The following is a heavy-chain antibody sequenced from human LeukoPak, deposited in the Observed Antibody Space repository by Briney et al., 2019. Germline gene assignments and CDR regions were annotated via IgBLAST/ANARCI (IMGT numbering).Heavy chain of an antibody. V-gene: IGHV4-39*01. CDR3: ARHSPWGRVVITHFDY. D-gene: IGHD3-22*01. J-gene: IGHJ4*02. CDR1: GSPISSSSYY. CDR2: IYYSGST. Sequence: SETLSLTCTVSGSPISSSSYYWGWIRQPPGKGLEWIGSIYYSGSTYYNPSLKSRVTISVDTSKNQFSLKLSSVTAADTAVYYCARHSPWGRVVITHFDYWGQGTLVTVSS.